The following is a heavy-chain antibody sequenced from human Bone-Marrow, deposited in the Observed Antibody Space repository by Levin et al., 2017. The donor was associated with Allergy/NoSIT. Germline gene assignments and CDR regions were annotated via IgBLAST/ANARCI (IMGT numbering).Heavy chain of an antibody. J-gene: IGHJ4*02. Sequence: ESLKISCSVSGGSLTSYYWSWIRQPPGKGLEWIGSIYFTGRTHYNPSLKSRVTISLDTSRNHSSLNLTSVTTADTAFYYCARAPRYYYDSGACDSWGQGTIVIVSS. D-gene: IGHD3-22*01. V-gene: IGHV4-59*01. CDR1: GGSLTSYY. CDR3: ARAPRYYYDSGACDS. CDR2: IYFTGRT.